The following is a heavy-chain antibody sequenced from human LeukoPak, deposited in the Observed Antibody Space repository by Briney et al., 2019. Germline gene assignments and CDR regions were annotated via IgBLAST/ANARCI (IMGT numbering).Heavy chain of an antibody. D-gene: IGHD3-22*01. V-gene: IGHV3-66*04. J-gene: IGHJ4*02. Sequence: GGSLRLSCAASGFTVGSNYMSWVRQAPGKGLEWVSIIYRGGSTNYADSVKGRFTISRDTSKNTLYLQMNSLRAEDTTVYYCARLSANSSAYFFACWGQGTLVTVSS. CDR2: IYRGGST. CDR1: GFTVGSNY. CDR3: ARLSANSSAYFFAC.